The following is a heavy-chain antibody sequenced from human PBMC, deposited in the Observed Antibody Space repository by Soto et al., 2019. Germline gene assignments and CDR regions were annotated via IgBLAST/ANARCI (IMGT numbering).Heavy chain of an antibody. CDR3: ARDPRAGYYDFWSGYWDGYYYGMDV. J-gene: IGHJ6*02. CDR2: MNPNSGNT. D-gene: IGHD3-3*01. CDR1: GYTFTSYD. V-gene: IGHV1-8*01. Sequence: GASVKVSCKASGYTFTSYDINWVRQATGQGLEWMGWMNPNSGNTGYAQKFQGRVTMTRNTSISTAYMELSSLRAEDTAVYYCARDPRAGYYDFWSGYWDGYYYGMDVWGQGTTVTVSS.